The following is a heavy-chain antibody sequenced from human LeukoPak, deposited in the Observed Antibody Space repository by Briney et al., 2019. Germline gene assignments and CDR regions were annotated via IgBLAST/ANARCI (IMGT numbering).Heavy chain of an antibody. J-gene: IGHJ4*02. CDR1: GFIFSTSA. Sequence: SGRSLRLSCAASGFIFSTSAMHWVRQDPGKGLEWVAVISYDGSKKYYAESVKGRFTISRDNSKNTLYLQVNSLRAEDTAVYYCAKDWAGNGGFDYWGQGTLVTVSS. CDR3: AKDWAGNGGFDY. V-gene: IGHV3-30*18. D-gene: IGHD4-23*01. CDR2: ISYDGSKK.